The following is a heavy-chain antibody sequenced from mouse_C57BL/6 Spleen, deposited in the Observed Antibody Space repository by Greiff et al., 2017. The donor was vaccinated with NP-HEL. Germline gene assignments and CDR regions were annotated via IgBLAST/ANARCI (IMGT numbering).Heavy chain of an antibody. D-gene: IGHD2-4*01. J-gene: IGHJ4*01. CDR1: GFSLTSYG. Sequence: QVQLKESGPGLVQPSQSLSITCTVSGFSLTSYGVHWVRQSPGKGLEWLGVIWRGGSTDYNAAFISRLSISKDNSKSQVFFKMNSLQADDTAIYYCARNDYGRNYYAMDYWGQVTSVTVSS. CDR2: IWRGGST. CDR3: ARNDYGRNYYAMDY. V-gene: IGHV2-2*01.